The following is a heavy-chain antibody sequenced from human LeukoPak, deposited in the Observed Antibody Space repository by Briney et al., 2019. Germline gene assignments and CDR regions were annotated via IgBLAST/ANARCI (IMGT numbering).Heavy chain of an antibody. Sequence: GGSLRLSCAASGFTVSSNYMSWVRQVPGKGLIWVSHISNDGSTTTYVDSVKGRFTISRDNAKNTLYLQMNSLRVEDTAVYYCARGLSLAAAANNFYYGMDVWGQGTTVTVSS. CDR3: ARGLSLAAAANNFYYGMDV. CDR2: ISNDGSTT. CDR1: GFTVSSNY. D-gene: IGHD6-13*01. V-gene: IGHV3-74*03. J-gene: IGHJ6*01.